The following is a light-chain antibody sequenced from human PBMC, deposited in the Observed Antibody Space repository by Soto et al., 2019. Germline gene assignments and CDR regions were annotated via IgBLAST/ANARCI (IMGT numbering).Light chain of an antibody. CDR2: EVS. CDR3: SSYTTSSTHWV. J-gene: IGLJ3*02. V-gene: IGLV2-14*01. CDR1: SSDVGGYY. Sequence: QSALTQPASVSGSPGQSITISCTGTSSDVGGYYVSWYQQHPGKAPKLMIYEVSNLPSGVSYRFSSSKSGNTASLTISGLQAEDASDYYCSSYTTSSTHWVFGGGTKLTVL.